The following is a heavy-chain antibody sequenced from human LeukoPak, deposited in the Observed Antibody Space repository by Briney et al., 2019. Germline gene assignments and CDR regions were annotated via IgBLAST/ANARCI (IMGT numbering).Heavy chain of an antibody. CDR2: IIPIFGTA. J-gene: IGHJ6*03. V-gene: IGHV1-69*13. D-gene: IGHD5-18*01. CDR3: ARDLGYSYGYTYYYYYYMDV. CDR1: GGTFSSYA. Sequence: ASVKVSCKASGGTFSSYAISWVRQAPGQGLEWMGGIIPIFGTANYAQKFQGRVTITADESTSTAYMELSSLRSEDTAVYYCARDLGYSYGYTYYYYYYMDVWGKGTTVTISS.